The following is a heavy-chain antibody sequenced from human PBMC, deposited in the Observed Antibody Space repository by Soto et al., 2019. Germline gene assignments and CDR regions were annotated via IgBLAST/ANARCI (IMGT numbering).Heavy chain of an antibody. Sequence: EVQLVESGGGLVQPGGSLRLSCAASGFTFSTFWMHWVRQAPGKGLVWVSRISSDGSRTSYADSVKGRFTISRDNAKNTLYRQMSSLRAEDTAIYYCARVYSSLSSYDYWGQGTLVTVSS. J-gene: IGHJ4*02. V-gene: IGHV3-74*01. CDR1: GFTFSTFW. CDR3: ARVYSSLSSYDY. CDR2: ISSDGSRT. D-gene: IGHD5-18*01.